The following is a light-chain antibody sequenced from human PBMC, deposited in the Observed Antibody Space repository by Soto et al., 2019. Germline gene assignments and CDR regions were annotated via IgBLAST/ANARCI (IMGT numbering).Light chain of an antibody. CDR1: QSVSIY. J-gene: IGKJ5*01. CDR3: QHRSNWPPIT. V-gene: IGKV3-11*01. CDR2: DSS. Sequence: IVLTQSPATLSLSPGERATLSCRASQSVSIYLAWYQQKPGQAPRLLIYDSSNRAAGIPARFSARGSGTDFTLFISNLEPEDSAVYYCQHRSNWPPITFRQGTRLEIK.